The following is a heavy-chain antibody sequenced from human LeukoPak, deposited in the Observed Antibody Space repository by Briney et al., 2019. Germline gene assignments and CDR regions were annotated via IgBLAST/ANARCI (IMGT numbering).Heavy chain of an antibody. V-gene: IGHV7-4-1*02. CDR1: GYTFTSYA. CDR3: ARDVSQTEYYYYYYMDV. Sequence: ASVKVSCKASGYTFTSYAMNWVRQAPGQGLEWMGWINTNTGNPTYAQGFTGRFVFSLDTSVSTAYLQISSLKAEDTAVYYCARDVSQTEYYYYYYMDVWDKGTTVTVSS. J-gene: IGHJ6*03. CDR2: INTNTGNP.